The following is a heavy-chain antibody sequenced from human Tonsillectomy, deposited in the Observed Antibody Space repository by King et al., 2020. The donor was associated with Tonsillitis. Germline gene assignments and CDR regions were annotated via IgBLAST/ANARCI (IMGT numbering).Heavy chain of an antibody. CDR1: GYPFTSSG. CDR2: INAYNVNT. D-gene: IGHD3-3*01. CDR3: ASDVTILGARYYFDY. J-gene: IGHJ4*02. V-gene: IGHV1-18*01. Sequence: QLVQSGAEVKKPGASVKVSCRASGYPFTSSGISWGRQAPGQGLEWMGWINAYNVNTHFAQKVQGRVSMTTETSTSTVYLELWSLRSDDTAVYYCASDVTILGARYYFDYWGQGTLVTVSS.